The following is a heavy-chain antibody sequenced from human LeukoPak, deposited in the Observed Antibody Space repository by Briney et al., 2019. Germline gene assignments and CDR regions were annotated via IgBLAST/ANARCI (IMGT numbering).Heavy chain of an antibody. CDR2: INHSGST. J-gene: IGHJ4*02. Sequence: PGGSLRLSCAASGFNVSSNYMSWVRQPPGKGLEWIGEINHSGSTNYNPSLKSRVTISVDTSKNQFSLKLSSVTAADTAVYYCARLPSMVRGVSDYWGQGTLVTVSS. CDR1: GFNVSSNY. V-gene: IGHV4-34*01. D-gene: IGHD3-10*01. CDR3: ARLPSMVRGVSDY.